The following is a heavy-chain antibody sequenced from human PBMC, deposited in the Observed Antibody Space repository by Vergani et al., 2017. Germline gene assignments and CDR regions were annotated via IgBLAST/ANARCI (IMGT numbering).Heavy chain of an antibody. J-gene: IGHJ5*02. D-gene: IGHD3-10*01. Sequence: EVQLVESGGGLVKPGGSLRLSCAASGFTFSSYSMNWVRQAPGKGLEWVSSISSSSSYIYYADSVKGRFTISRDNAKNSLYLQMNSLRAEDTAVYYCARGHAMVRGVIGWFDPWGQGTLVTVSS. V-gene: IGHV3-21*01. CDR3: ARGHAMVRGVIGWFDP. CDR1: GFTFSSYS. CDR2: ISSSSSYI.